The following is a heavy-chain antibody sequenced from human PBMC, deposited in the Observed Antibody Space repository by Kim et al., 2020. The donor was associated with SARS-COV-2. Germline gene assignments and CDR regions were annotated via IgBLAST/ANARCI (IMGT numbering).Heavy chain of an antibody. Sequence: GSLRLSCAVYGGSFSGYYWSWIRQPPGKGLEWIGEINHSGSTNYNPSLKSRVTISVDTSKNQFSLKLSSVTAADTAVYYCARACSGGSSYGSDAFDIWG. J-gene: IGHJ3*02. D-gene: IGHD2-15*01. CDR3: ARACSGGSSYGSDAFDI. V-gene: IGHV4-34*01. CDR1: GGSFSGYY. CDR2: INHSGST.